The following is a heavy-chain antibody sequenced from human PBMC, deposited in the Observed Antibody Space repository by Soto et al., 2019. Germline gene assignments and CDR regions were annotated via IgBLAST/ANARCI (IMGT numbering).Heavy chain of an antibody. D-gene: IGHD6-13*01. Sequence: SETLSLTCTVSGGSISSSSYYWGWIRQPPGKGLEWIGSIYYSGSTYYNPSLKSRVTISVDTSKNQFSLKLSSVTAADTAVYYCARDKAAAASLNGMDVWGQGTTVTVSS. V-gene: IGHV4-39*01. CDR3: ARDKAAAASLNGMDV. CDR1: GGSISSSSYY. CDR2: IYYSGST. J-gene: IGHJ6*02.